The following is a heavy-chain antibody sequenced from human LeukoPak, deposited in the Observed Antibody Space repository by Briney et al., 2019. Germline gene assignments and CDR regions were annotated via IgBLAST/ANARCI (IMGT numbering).Heavy chain of an antibody. V-gene: IGHV3-30*02. CDR2: IRYDGRNK. D-gene: IGHD4-17*01. CDR3: AREYYGDSYFDY. Sequence: GGSLRLSCAASGFTFSTYGMHWVRQAPGKGLEWVAFIRYDGRNKYYADSVKGRFTISRDNSKNTLYLQMNSLRAEDTAVYYCAREYYGDSYFDYWGQGTLVTVSS. J-gene: IGHJ4*02. CDR1: GFTFSTYG.